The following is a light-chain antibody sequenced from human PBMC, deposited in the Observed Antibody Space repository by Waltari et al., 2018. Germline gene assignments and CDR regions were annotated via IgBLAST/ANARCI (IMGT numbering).Light chain of an antibody. Sequence: DIQMTQSPSSVSASVGDRVTITRRASQGISNWLAWYQQKPGKAPNLIVYSASNLQSGVPSRFSGSGSGTDFTLTISSLQPEDFATYYCQQTSTFPVTFGGGTEVEF. J-gene: IGKJ4*01. CDR2: SAS. CDR1: QGISNW. V-gene: IGKV1-12*01. CDR3: QQTSTFPVT.